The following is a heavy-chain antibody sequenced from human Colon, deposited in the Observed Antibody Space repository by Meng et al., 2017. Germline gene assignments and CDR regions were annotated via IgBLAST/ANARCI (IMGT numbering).Heavy chain of an antibody. V-gene: IGHV1-2*02. CDR2: IVPKTNST. CDR1: GYTFSDCY. CDR3: ARVSTPTVAGASYDY. D-gene: IGHD4-23*01. Sequence: QGQLVQSGTEVKRPGASVKVSCKASGYTFSDCYIHWVRQAPGQGLEWMGWIVPKTNSTLYAQSFQGRVTLTGDPSIATAYLDLSSLTLDDTAVYFCARVSTPTVAGASYDYWGQGTLVTVSS. J-gene: IGHJ4*02.